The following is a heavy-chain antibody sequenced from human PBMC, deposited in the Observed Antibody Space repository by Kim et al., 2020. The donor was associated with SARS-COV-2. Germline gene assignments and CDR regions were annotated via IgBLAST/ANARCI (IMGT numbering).Heavy chain of an antibody. CDR1: GFTFSSYS. CDR3: TDNAATRGGMEDF. V-gene: IGHV3-48*02. CDR2: ISSSSTIF. D-gene: IGHD2-15*01. Sequence: GGSLRLSCAASGFTFSSYSMNWVRQAPGKGLEWVSYISSSSTIFYSAVVVTSRSIFSRNASKTPHLLLMNPRNEEAAALYCGTDNAATRGGMEDFWGEGT. J-gene: IGHJ4*02.